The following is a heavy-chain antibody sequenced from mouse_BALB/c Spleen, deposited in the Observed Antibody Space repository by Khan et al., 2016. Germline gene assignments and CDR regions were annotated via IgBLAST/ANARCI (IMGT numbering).Heavy chain of an antibody. CDR1: GYTFSSYW. D-gene: IGHD1-2*01. CDR3: ARGGTTARFAY. V-gene: IGHV1-9*01. Sequence: QVQLQQSGAELMKPGASVKISCKATGYTFSSYWIEWVKQRPGHGLEWIGEILPGSGSTTYNEKFKGKATFTADKSSNTAYMQLSSLTSEDSAVYYCARGGTTARFAYWGQGTLVTVSA. J-gene: IGHJ3*01. CDR2: ILPGSGST.